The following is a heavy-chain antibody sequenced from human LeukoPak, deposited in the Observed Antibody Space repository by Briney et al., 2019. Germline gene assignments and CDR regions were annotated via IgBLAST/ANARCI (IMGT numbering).Heavy chain of an antibody. CDR1: GYTFTSYD. CDR3: ARARLRMAYYDILTGLMEDAFDI. D-gene: IGHD3-9*01. CDR2: MNPNSGNT. Sequence: ASVKVSCKASGYTFTSYDINWVRQATGQGLEWMGWMNPNSGNTGYAQKFQGRVTIARNTSISTAYMELGSLRSEDTAVYYCARARLRMAYYDILTGLMEDAFDIWGQGTMVTVSS. V-gene: IGHV1-8*03. J-gene: IGHJ3*02.